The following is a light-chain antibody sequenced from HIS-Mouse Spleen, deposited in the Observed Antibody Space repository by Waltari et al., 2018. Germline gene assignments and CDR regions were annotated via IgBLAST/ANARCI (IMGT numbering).Light chain of an antibody. Sequence: EIVLTQSPGTLSLSPGERATLSCRASRSVSSSYLALYQQKPGQAPRLLIYGASSRATGIPDRFSGSGSGTDFTLTISRLEPEDFAVYYCQQYGSSPYTFGQGTKLEIK. CDR3: QQYGSSPYT. CDR1: RSVSSSY. J-gene: IGKJ2*01. V-gene: IGKV3-20*01. CDR2: GAS.